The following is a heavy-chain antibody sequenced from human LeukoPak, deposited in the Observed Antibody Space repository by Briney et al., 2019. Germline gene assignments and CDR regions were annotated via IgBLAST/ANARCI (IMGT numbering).Heavy chain of an antibody. CDR2: IYHSGST. D-gene: IGHD1-1*01. CDR3: ARAYITTRAPYYFDY. V-gene: IGHV4-30-2*01. CDR1: GGSISSGDYY. J-gene: IGHJ4*02. Sequence: PSQTLSLTCTVSGGSISSGDYYWSWIRQPPGKGLEWIGYIYHSGSTYYNPSLKSRVTISVDRSKNQFSLKLSSVTAADTAVHYCARAYITTRAPYYFDYWGQGTLVTVSS.